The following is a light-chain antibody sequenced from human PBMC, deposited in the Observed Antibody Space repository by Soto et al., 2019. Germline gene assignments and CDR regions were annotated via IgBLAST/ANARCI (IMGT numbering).Light chain of an antibody. Sequence: EIVMTQSPATLSVSPGERATLSCRASQSVNSNLAWYQQKPGQAPSLLIYGASTRATGVPASFSGSGSGTEFTLTISSLQSEDFAVYYCQQYNNWPPYTFGQGNKLEIK. CDR1: QSVNSN. V-gene: IGKV3-15*01. CDR3: QQYNNWPPYT. CDR2: GAS. J-gene: IGKJ2*01.